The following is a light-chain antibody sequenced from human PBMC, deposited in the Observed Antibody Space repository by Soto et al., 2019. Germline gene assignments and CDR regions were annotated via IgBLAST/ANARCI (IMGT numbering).Light chain of an antibody. J-gene: IGLJ1*01. CDR2: EVS. CDR3: SSYTSSSTLV. Sequence: QSALTQPASVSGSPGQSITISCTGTSSDVGGYNYVSWYQQHPGKAPKLTIYEVSNRPSGVSTRFSDSKSGNTASLTISGLQAEDEADYYCSSYTSSSTLVFGTGTKVTVL. CDR1: SSDVGGYNY. V-gene: IGLV2-14*01.